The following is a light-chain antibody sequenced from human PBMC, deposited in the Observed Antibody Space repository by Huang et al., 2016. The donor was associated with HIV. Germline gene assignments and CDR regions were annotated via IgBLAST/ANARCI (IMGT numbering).Light chain of an antibody. J-gene: IGKJ2*02. CDR3: QQSYRLPRT. CDR1: QSVTKY. Sequence: DIQMTQSPSSLSASVGDRVIITCRASQSVTKYLNWYQHMPGKAPKLLCYGASTLQGGVSSRFSGSGSGTEFTLSISSLQPEDAATYYCQQSYRLPRTFGQGTSLEI. CDR2: GAS. V-gene: IGKV1-39*01.